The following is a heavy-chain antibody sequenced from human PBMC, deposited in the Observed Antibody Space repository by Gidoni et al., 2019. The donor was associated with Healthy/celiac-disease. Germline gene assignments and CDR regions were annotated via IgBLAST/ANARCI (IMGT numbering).Heavy chain of an antibody. Sequence: QVQLVQSGAEVKKPGASVQVSCKASGYTFTSYGISWVRQAPGQGLEWMGWISAYNGNTNYAQKLQGRVTMTTDTSTSTAYMELRSLRSDDTAVYYCARDSTRYCSGGSCYRNWFDPWGQGTLVTVSS. CDR3: ARDSTRYCSGGSCYRNWFDP. J-gene: IGHJ5*02. V-gene: IGHV1-18*01. CDR1: GYTFTSYG. CDR2: ISAYNGNT. D-gene: IGHD2-15*01.